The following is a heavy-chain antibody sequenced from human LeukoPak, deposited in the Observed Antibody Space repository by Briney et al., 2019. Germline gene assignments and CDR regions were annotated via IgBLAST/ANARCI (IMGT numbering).Heavy chain of an antibody. CDR1: GGSISSGGYY. Sequence: SQTLSLTCTVSGGSISSGGYYWSWIRQHPGKGLEWIGYIYYSGSTYYNPSLKSRVTISVDTSKNQFSLKLSSVTAADTPVYYCARDGIDGDYDWGQGTLVTVSS. CDR3: ARDGIDGDYD. V-gene: IGHV4-31*03. D-gene: IGHD4-17*01. J-gene: IGHJ4*02. CDR2: IYYSGST.